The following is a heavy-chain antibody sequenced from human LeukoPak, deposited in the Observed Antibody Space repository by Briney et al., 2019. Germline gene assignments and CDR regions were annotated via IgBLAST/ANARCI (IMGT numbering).Heavy chain of an antibody. CDR3: ARTYYYDSSGYYYGRYAFDI. J-gene: IGHJ3*02. D-gene: IGHD3-22*01. Sequence: GGSLRLSCAASGFTFSDYYMSWIRQAPGKGLEWVSYISSSGSTIYYADSVKGRFTISRDNAKNSLYLQMNSLRAEDTAVYYCARTYYYDSSGYYYGRYAFDIWGQGTMVTVSS. CDR1: GFTFSDYY. CDR2: ISSSGSTI. V-gene: IGHV3-11*01.